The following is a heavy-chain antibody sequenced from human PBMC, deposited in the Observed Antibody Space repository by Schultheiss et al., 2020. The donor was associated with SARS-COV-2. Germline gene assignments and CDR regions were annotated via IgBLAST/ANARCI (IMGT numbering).Heavy chain of an antibody. CDR2: IYYSGST. Sequence: SETLSLTCTVSGGSISSGGYYWSWIRQHPGKGLEWIGYIYYSGSTYYNPSLKSRVTISVDTSKNQFSLKLSSVTAADTAVYYCARDRDGSGVDYWGQGTLVTVSS. V-gene: IGHV4-31*03. D-gene: IGHD3-10*01. CDR1: GGSISSGGYY. CDR3: ARDRDGSGVDY. J-gene: IGHJ4*02.